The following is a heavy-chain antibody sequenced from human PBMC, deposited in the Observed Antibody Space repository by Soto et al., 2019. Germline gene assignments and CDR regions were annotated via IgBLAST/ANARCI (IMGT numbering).Heavy chain of an antibody. CDR1: NGSISQYY. V-gene: IGHV4-59*01. D-gene: IGHD5-18*01. J-gene: IGHJ4*02. CDR2: LYYTGAA. CDR3: ARAFYSSDNDGYPVFDY. Sequence: QVQLQESGPRLVKPSETLSLTCTVSNGSISQYYWTWIRQSPGKGLEWIGYLYYTGAATYIPSLKSRFTMSLDKSKTQFSLKLSSVTAADTAIYFCARAFYSSDNDGYPVFDYWGPGTLFPVSS.